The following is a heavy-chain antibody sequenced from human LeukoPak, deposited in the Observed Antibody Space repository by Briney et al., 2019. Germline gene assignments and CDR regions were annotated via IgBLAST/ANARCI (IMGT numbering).Heavy chain of an antibody. Sequence: PGGSLRLSCAASGFTFSSYAMHWVRQAPGKGLEWVAVISYDGSNKYYADSVKGRFTISRDNSKNTLYLQMNSLRAEDTAVYYCANAIQLWSTDYWGQGTLVTVSS. CDR3: ANAIQLWSTDY. J-gene: IGHJ4*02. CDR1: GFTFSSYA. V-gene: IGHV3-30*04. CDR2: ISYDGSNK. D-gene: IGHD5-18*01.